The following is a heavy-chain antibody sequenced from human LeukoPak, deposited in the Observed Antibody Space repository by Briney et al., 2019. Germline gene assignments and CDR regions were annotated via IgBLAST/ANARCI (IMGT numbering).Heavy chain of an antibody. J-gene: IGHJ4*02. CDR3: TTDYVRSGARDYDILTGYHLIDY. Sequence: PGGTLRLSCAASGFTFSHYGMNWVRHTPGKGLEWVGRIKSKTDGGTTDYAAPVKGRFTISRDDSKNTLYLQMNSLKTEDTAVYYCTTDYVRSGARDYDILTGYHLIDYWGQGTLVTVSS. CDR2: IKSKTDGGTT. D-gene: IGHD3-9*01. V-gene: IGHV3-15*01. CDR1: GFTFSHYG.